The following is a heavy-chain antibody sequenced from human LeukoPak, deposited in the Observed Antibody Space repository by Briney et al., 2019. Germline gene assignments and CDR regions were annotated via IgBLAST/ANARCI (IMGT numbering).Heavy chain of an antibody. CDR1: GFTFTAYY. V-gene: IGHV1-18*04. CDR2: ISAYNGNT. CDR3: ARGDTAMARGFDI. J-gene: IGHJ3*02. D-gene: IGHD5-18*01. Sequence: ASVKVSCKASGFTFTAYYIHWVRQAPGQGLEWMGWISAYNGNTNYAQKLQGRVTMTTDTSTSTAYMEPRSLRSDDTAVYYCARGDTAMARGFDIWGQGTMVTVSS.